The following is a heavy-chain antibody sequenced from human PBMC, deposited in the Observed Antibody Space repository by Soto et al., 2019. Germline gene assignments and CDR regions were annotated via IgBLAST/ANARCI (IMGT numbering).Heavy chain of an antibody. CDR3: ARSRGIAVWYFDY. D-gene: IGHD6-19*01. CDR2: IYYSGST. CDR1: GYSISSSNW. Sequence: SETLSLTCAVSGYSISSSNWWGWIRQPPGKGLEWIGYIYYSGSTYYNPSLKSRVTMSVDTSKNQFSLKLSSVTAVDTAVYYCARSRGIAVWYFDYWGQGTLVTVS. J-gene: IGHJ4*02. V-gene: IGHV4-28*01.